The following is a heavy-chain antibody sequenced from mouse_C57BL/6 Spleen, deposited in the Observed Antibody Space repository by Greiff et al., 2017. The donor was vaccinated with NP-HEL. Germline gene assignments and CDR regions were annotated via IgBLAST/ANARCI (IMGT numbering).Heavy chain of an antibody. D-gene: IGHD2-5*01. V-gene: IGHV1-81*01. Sequence: VQLQESGAELARPGASVKLSCKASGYTFTSYGISWVKQRTGQGLEWIGEIYPRSGNTYYNEKFKGKATLTADKSSSTAYMELRSPTSEDSAVYFCARSAYYSNRYWYFDVWGTGTTVTVSS. CDR2: IYPRSGNT. J-gene: IGHJ1*03. CDR1: GYTFTSYG. CDR3: ARSAYYSNRYWYFDV.